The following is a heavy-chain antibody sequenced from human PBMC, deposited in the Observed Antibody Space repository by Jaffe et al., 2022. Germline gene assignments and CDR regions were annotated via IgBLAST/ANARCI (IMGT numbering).Heavy chain of an antibody. CDR3: ARHSTSSSFWYFDV. V-gene: IGHV5-51*01. CDR1: GYYFRDFW. D-gene: IGHD6-6*01. Sequence: EVQLVQSGAEVKKPGESLKLSCKGSGYYFRDFWIGWVRQMPGKGLEWMGIIYPGDSDTIYNPSFQGQVTISADKSINTAYLQWNRLKASDTATYYCARHSTSSSFWYFDVWGRGTLVTVSS. CDR2: IYPGDSDT. J-gene: IGHJ2*01.